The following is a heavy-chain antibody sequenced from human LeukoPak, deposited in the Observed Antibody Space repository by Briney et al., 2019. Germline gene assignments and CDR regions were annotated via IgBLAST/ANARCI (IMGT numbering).Heavy chain of an antibody. V-gene: IGHV4-59*01. CDR2: IYYSEST. CDR1: GGSISSYY. Sequence: SETLSLTCTVSGGSISSYYWSWIRPPQGKGLEWMGYIYYSESTNDKPSLKSRVTISVDTSKNQFSRTLSSVTAADTAVYYGARSGLLWFGESPFDYWGQGTLVTVSS. D-gene: IGHD3-10*01. J-gene: IGHJ4*02. CDR3: ARSGLLWFGESPFDY.